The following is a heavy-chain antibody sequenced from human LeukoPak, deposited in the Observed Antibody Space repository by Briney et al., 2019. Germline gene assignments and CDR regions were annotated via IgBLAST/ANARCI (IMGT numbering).Heavy chain of an antibody. V-gene: IGHV3-30*04. D-gene: IGHD1-26*01. CDR3: ARDYGEVVGATDY. CDR2: ISYDGSNK. Sequence: PGGSLRLSCAASGFTFSSYAMHWVRQAPGKGLEWVAVISYDGSNKYYADSVKGRFTISRDNSKNTLYLQMNSLRAEDTAVYYCARDYGEVVGATDYWGQGTLVTVSS. CDR1: GFTFSSYA. J-gene: IGHJ4*02.